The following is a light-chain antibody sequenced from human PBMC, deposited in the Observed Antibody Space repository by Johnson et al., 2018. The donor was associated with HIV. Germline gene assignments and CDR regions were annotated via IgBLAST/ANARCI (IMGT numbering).Light chain of an antibody. CDR3: GIWDASLSPLSV. J-gene: IGLJ1*01. CDR2: SNN. V-gene: IGLV1-44*01. CDR1: SSKIGYNT. Sequence: QPVLTQPPSASGTPGQRVTISCSGSSSKIGYNTVNWYQHLPGTAPKLLIYSNNQRPSGVPDRFSGSKSGTSASLAITGLRSEDEADYYCGIWDASLSPLSVFGSGTTITVL.